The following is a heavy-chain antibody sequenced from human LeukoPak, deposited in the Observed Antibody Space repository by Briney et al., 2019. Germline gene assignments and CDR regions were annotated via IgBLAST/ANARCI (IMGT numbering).Heavy chain of an antibody. D-gene: IGHD3-3*01. CDR3: TRGHDSVDF. J-gene: IGHJ4*02. CDR1: GFTFSDYY. Sequence: PGGSLRLSCAASGFTFSDYYMDWVRQAPGKGLEWVGRIRNKANRHTTEYAASVKGRFSISRDDSKNSLYLQMNSLKTEDTAVYCCTRGHDSVDFCGEGTLVTVSS. V-gene: IGHV3-72*01. CDR2: IRNKANRHTT.